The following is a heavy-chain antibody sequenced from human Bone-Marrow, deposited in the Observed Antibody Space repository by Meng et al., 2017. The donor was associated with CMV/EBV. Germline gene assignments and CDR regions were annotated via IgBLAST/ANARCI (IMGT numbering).Heavy chain of an antibody. V-gene: IGHV3-30-3*01. Sequence: GESLKISCAASGFTFSSYAMHWVRQAPGKGLEWVAVISYDGSNKYYADSVKGRFTISRDNSKNTLYLQMNSLRAEDTAVYYCARELHFGNAFDIWGQGTMVTVSS. CDR1: GFTFSSYA. CDR2: ISYDGSNK. CDR3: ARELHFGNAFDI. D-gene: IGHD3-3*02. J-gene: IGHJ3*02.